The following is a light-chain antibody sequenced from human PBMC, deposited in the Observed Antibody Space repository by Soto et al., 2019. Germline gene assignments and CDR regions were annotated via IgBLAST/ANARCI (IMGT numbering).Light chain of an antibody. J-gene: IGLJ3*02. Sequence: QSALTQPASVSGSPGQSITISCTGTSSDVGGYNYVSWYQQHPGKAPKLMIYEVSNRPSGVSNRFSGSKSANPASLTISGLQAEDEADYYCSSYTSSSTRVFGGGTQLTLL. CDR1: SSDVGGYNY. CDR2: EVS. V-gene: IGLV2-14*01. CDR3: SSYTSSSTRV.